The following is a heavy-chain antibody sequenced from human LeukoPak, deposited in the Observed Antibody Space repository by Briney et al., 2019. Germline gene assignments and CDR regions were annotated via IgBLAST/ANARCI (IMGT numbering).Heavy chain of an antibody. CDR2: IIPIFGTA. J-gene: IGHJ3*02. CDR1: XXTXSSYA. D-gene: IGHD3-22*01. V-gene: IGHV1-69*13. Sequence: SVKVSCKASXXTXSSYAISWVRXXXXXGLEWMGGIIPIFGTANYAQKFQGXVTITADESTSTAYMELSSLRSEDTAVYYCARDHYXXSSXYYYEGAFDIWGQGTMVTVSS. CDR3: ARDHYXXSSXYYYEGAFDI.